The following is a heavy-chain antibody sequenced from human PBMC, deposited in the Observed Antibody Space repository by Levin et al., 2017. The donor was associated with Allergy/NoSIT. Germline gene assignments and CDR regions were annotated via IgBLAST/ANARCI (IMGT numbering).Heavy chain of an antibody. J-gene: IGHJ6*02. CDR2: IYWNDDK. Sequence: SGPTLVKPTQTLTLTCTFSGFSLSTSGVGVGWIRQPPGKALEWLALIYWNDDKRYSPSLKSRLTITKDTSKNQVVLTMTNMDPVDTATYYCAHSPGEYYDFWSGYLALDGMDVWGQGTTVTVSS. D-gene: IGHD3-3*01. V-gene: IGHV2-5*01. CDR1: GFSLSTSGVG. CDR3: AHSPGEYYDFWSGYLALDGMDV.